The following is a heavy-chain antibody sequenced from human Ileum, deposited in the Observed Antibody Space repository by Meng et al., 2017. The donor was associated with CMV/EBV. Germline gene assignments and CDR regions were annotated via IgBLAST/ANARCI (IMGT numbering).Heavy chain of an antibody. V-gene: IGHV4-61*01. J-gene: IGHJ3*02. CDR3: ARWGVVDAFDI. CDR2: IHYSGST. Sequence: SETLSLTCTVSGGSVTTNTYSWNWIRQPPGKGLEWIGYIHYSGSTTQNPSLDSRVTMSVDASKNQISLRLRSVTAADTAIYYCARWGVVDAFDIWGQGTMVTVSS. D-gene: IGHD2-2*01. CDR1: GGSVTTNTYS.